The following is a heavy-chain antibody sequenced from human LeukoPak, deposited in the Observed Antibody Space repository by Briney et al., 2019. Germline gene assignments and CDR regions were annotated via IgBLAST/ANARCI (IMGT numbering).Heavy chain of an antibody. J-gene: IGHJ4*02. CDR3: ARDYYSLPLDY. Sequence: GTSVKVSCKASGFTFTSSAMHWVRQAPGQGLEWMGWINPNSGATSYAQKFQGRVTMTRDTSISTAYVDLSRLNSDDTAVYYCARDYYSLPLDYWGQGTLVTVSS. CDR2: INPNSGAT. D-gene: IGHD3-10*01. V-gene: IGHV1-2*02. CDR1: GFTFTSSA.